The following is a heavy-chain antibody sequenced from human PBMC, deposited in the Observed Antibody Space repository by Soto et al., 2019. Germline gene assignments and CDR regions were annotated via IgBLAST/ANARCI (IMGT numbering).Heavy chain of an antibody. D-gene: IGHD4-17*01. J-gene: IGHJ6*03. CDR1: GFSFSSYT. CDR2: ISSSSSYI. Sequence: EVQLVESGGGLVMPGGSLRLSCAASGFSFSSYTMNWVRQAPGKGLEWVSSISSSSSYIYYADSVKGRFTISRDNAKNSLYLQMNSLRAEDTAVYYCARGGDYDGMYYYYYMDVWGKVTTVTVSS. CDR3: ARGGDYDGMYYYYYMDV. V-gene: IGHV3-21*01.